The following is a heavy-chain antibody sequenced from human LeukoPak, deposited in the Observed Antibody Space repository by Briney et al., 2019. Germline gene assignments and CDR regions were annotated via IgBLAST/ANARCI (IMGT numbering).Heavy chain of an antibody. V-gene: IGHV3-30*02. Sequence: GGSLSLSCAASGFTFSSYGMHWVRQAPGKGLEWVAFIRYDGSNKYYADSVKGRFTISRDNSKNTLYLQMNSLRAEDTAVYYCAKDLKWFGELLSSGFDYWGQGTLVTVSS. CDR2: IRYDGSNK. D-gene: IGHD3-10*01. CDR1: GFTFSSYG. CDR3: AKDLKWFGELLSSGFDY. J-gene: IGHJ4*02.